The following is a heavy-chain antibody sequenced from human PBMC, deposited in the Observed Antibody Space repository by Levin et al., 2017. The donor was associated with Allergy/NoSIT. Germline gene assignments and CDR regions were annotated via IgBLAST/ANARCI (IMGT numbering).Heavy chain of an antibody. CDR3: AKKQGGTSGFSFDV. CDR2: ITGGGGDR. Sequence: GGSLRLSCAASGFTFSDYAMTWVRQAPGKGLEWVSVITGGGGDRYYGDSVKGRFTVSRDNAKDTLYLELNSLRAEDTAIYYCAKKQGGTSGFSFDVWGQGTMVTVSS. V-gene: IGHV3-23*01. D-gene: IGHD1-1*01. CDR1: GFTFSDYA. J-gene: IGHJ3*01.